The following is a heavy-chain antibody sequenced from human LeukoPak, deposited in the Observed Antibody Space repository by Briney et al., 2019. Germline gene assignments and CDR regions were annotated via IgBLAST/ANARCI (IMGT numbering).Heavy chain of an antibody. Sequence: PSETLSLTCAVYGGSFSGYYWSWIRQPPGKGLEWIGEINHSGSTNYNPSPKSRVTLSVDTSKNQFSRKLGSVTAADTAVYYCAKEYPEGGLWFGEVLFNLGYWGQGTLVTVSS. V-gene: IGHV4-34*01. CDR2: INHSGST. CDR3: AKEYPEGGLWFGEVLFNLGY. J-gene: IGHJ4*02. D-gene: IGHD3-10*01. CDR1: GGSFSGYY.